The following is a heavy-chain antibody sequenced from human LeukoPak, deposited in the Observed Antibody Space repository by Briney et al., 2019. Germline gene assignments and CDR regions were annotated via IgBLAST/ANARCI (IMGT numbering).Heavy chain of an antibody. D-gene: IGHD6-13*01. V-gene: IGHV3-48*01. CDR1: GFTFSSYS. J-gene: IGHJ3*02. CDR2: ISSSSSSTI. CDR3: ARTYSSRRTDAFDI. Sequence: PGGSLRLSCAASGFTFSSYSMNWVRQAPGKGLEWVSYISSSSSSTIYYADSVKGRFTISRDNAKNSLYLQMNSLRAEDTAVYYCARTYSSRRTDAFDIWGQGTMVTVSS.